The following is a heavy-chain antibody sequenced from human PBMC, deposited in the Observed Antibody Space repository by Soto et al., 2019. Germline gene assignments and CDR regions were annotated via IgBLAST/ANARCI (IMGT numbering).Heavy chain of an antibody. CDR3: ARGDREDTAVVIGVRPGEYGVDV. V-gene: IGHV3-30*04. CDR1: GFTFSNYA. J-gene: IGHJ6*02. CDR2: ISYNGGNR. Sequence: QVQLVESGGGVVQPGRSLRLSCAASGFTFSNYAMHWVRQAPGKGLECVAVISYNGGNRFYRDYVKGRFTISRDNSKNTVHLQIDSLRYEDAAVYYCARGDREDTAVVIGVRPGEYGVDVWGQGITVTVSS. D-gene: IGHD2-15*01.